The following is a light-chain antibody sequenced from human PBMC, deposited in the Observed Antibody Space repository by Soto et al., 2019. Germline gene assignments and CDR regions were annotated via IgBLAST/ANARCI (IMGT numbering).Light chain of an antibody. Sequence: EIVMTQSPATLSLSPGERATLSCRASQTIDNTLAWYQRKPGQAPRLLIYDASTRATGVPARFSGSGSGTDFTLTISSLQSEDFAVYYCQQYNNWPFTFGPGTKVDIK. CDR3: QQYNNWPFT. V-gene: IGKV3-15*01. CDR2: DAS. CDR1: QTIDNT. J-gene: IGKJ3*01.